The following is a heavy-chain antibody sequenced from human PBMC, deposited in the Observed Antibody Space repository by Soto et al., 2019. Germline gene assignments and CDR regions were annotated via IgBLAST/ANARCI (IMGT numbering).Heavy chain of an antibody. Sequence: QVQLVESGGGLVKPGGSLRLSCAASGFSFTDFYMNWIRHVPGKGLEWVALISTSTTYTRYADSVKGRFTISRDNAKNSLYLQMSSLRAEDTAVYYCARDRGAYCSGAKCDWGAFFDHWGRGTLVHVSS. D-gene: IGHD2-15*01. CDR3: ARDRGAYCSGAKCDWGAFFDH. V-gene: IGHV3-11*05. CDR2: ISTSTTYT. CDR1: GFSFTDFY. J-gene: IGHJ4*02.